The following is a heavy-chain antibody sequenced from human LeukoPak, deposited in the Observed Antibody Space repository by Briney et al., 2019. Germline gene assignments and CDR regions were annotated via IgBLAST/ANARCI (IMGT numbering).Heavy chain of an antibody. CDR2: IYHSGST. Sequence: PSETLSLTCAVSGGSISSGGYSWSWIRQPPGKGLEWIGYIYHSGSTYYNPSLKSRVTISVDRSKNQFSLKLTSMTAADTAVYYCAREGVGTTTLFDYWDQGSLVTVSS. V-gene: IGHV4-30-2*01. CDR1: GGSISSGGYS. D-gene: IGHD1-26*01. J-gene: IGHJ4*02. CDR3: AREGVGTTTLFDY.